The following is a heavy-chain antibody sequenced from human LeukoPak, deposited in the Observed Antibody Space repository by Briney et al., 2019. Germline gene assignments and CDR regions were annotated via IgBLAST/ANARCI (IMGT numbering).Heavy chain of an antibody. Sequence: GGSLRLSCAASGFTFSSYAMSWVRQAPGKGLEWVSAISGSGGSTYYADSVKGRFTISRDNSKNTLYLQMNSLRAEDTAVYYCAKIPVTPNYYDSSGYDLGIWGQGTMVTVSS. V-gene: IGHV3-23*01. CDR3: AKIPVTPNYYDSSGYDLGI. CDR2: ISGSGGST. J-gene: IGHJ3*02. D-gene: IGHD3-22*01. CDR1: GFTFSSYA.